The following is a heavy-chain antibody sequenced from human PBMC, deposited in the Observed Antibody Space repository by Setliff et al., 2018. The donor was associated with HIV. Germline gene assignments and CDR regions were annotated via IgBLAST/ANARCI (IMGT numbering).Heavy chain of an antibody. J-gene: IGHJ4*02. CDR3: ARESPSSSWFYFDF. V-gene: IGHV4-61*02. D-gene: IGHD6-13*01. CDR1: GGSISSGSYC. CDR2: IYTSGST. Sequence: SETLSLTCTVSGGSISSGSYCWTWIRQPAGKGLEWIGRIYTSGSTNYNPSLKSRVTIPVDTSKNQFSLKLGSVTAADTAVYYCARESPSSSWFYFDFWGQGTLVTVS.